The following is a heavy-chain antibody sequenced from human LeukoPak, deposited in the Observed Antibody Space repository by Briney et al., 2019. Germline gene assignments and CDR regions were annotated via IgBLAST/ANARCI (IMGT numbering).Heavy chain of an antibody. Sequence: SETLSLTCAVYGGSFSGYYWSWIRQPPGKGLEWIGEINHSGSTNYNPSLKSRVTISVDTSKNQFSLKLSSVTAADTAVYYCARGTPTMVRGVITYTGDFDYWGQGTLVTVSS. CDR2: INHSGST. D-gene: IGHD3-10*01. J-gene: IGHJ4*02. CDR3: ARGTPTMVRGVITYTGDFDY. V-gene: IGHV4-34*01. CDR1: GGSFSGYY.